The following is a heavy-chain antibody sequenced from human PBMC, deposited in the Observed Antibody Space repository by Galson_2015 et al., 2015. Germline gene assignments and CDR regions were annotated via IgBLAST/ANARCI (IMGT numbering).Heavy chain of an antibody. CDR3: ARDSVAVNGEDLEY. CDR2: IWFDGSET. V-gene: IGHV3-33*01. J-gene: IGHJ4*02. Sequence: SLRLSCAASAFNFSHNAMHWVRQAPGKGLEWVAVIWFDGSETLYLDSVKGRFTVSRDNSKSTVYLQMNSLRVEDTALYYCARDSVAVNGEDLEYSGQGTLVTVSS. CDR1: AFNFSHNA. D-gene: IGHD2-8*01.